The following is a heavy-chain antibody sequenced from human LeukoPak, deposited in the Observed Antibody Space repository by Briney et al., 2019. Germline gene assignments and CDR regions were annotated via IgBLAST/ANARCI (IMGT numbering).Heavy chain of an antibody. J-gene: IGHJ4*02. CDR3: AALDYRDYYFDY. Sequence: SVKVSCKASGFTFTSSAAQWVRQTRGQRLEWIRWIVVGSGNTNYAQKFQERVTITRDMSTSTAYMELSSLRSEDTAVYYCAALDYRDYYFDYWGQGTLVTVSS. D-gene: IGHD4-17*01. V-gene: IGHV1-58*01. CDR2: IVVGSGNT. CDR1: GFTFTSSA.